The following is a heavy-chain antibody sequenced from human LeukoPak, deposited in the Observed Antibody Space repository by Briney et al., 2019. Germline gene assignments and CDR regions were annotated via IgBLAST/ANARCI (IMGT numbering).Heavy chain of an antibody. CDR2: IIPIFGTA. D-gene: IGHD6-13*01. Sequence: GSSVKVSCKASGGAFSSYAISWVRQAPGQGLEWMGGIIPIFGTANYAQKFQGGVTITTDESTSTAYMELSSLRSEDTAVYYCARRPRAAAGLYYFDYWGQGTLVTVSS. CDR1: GGAFSSYA. CDR3: ARRPRAAAGLYYFDY. J-gene: IGHJ4*02. V-gene: IGHV1-69*05.